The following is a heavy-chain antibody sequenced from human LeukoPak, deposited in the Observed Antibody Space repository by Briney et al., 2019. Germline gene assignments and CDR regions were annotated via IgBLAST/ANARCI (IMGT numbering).Heavy chain of an antibody. D-gene: IGHD6-13*01. CDR2: ISYDGSNK. Sequence: GGSLRLSCAASGFTFSSYSMNWVRQAPGKGLEWVAVISYDGSNKYADSVKGRFTISRDNSKNTLYLQMNSLRAEDTAVYYCAKSLAAAGTTRFDYWGQGTLLTVSS. J-gene: IGHJ4*02. CDR3: AKSLAAAGTTRFDY. CDR1: GFTFSSYS. V-gene: IGHV3-30*18.